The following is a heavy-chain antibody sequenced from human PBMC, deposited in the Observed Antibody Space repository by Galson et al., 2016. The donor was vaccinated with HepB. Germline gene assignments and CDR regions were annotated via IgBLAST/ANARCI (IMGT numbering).Heavy chain of an antibody. J-gene: IGHJ4*02. CDR2: IKQDGSEQ. D-gene: IGHD3-10*01. V-gene: IGHV3-7*05. CDR3: ARRRGSGSHDY. CDR1: GFTFSSYW. Sequence: SLRLSCAGSGFTFSSYWMSWVRQAPGKRLECVANIKQDGSEQYYVDSVKGRFTISRDNAKNSLYLQMNSLRAEDTAVYYCARRRGSGSHDYWGQGTLVTVSS.